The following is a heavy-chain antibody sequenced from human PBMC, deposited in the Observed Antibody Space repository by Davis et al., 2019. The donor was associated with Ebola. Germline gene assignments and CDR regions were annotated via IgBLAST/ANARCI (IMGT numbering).Heavy chain of an antibody. CDR1: GASVINDRFH. CDR2: VYNRDTT. CDR3: AALFSGSYLAYVDV. J-gene: IGHJ6*03. Sequence: MPSETLSLTCSVSGASVINDRFHWTWIRQSPGKGLEWIGFVYNRDTTNYNPSLNGRVTISKDTSKNQFSLRLSSVSAADSAVYYCAALFSGSYLAYVDVWGKGTTVTVS. V-gene: IGHV4-61*01. D-gene: IGHD1-26*01.